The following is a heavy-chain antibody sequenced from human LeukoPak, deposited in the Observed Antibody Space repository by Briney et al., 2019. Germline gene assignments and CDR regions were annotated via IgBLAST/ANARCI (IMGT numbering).Heavy chain of an antibody. D-gene: IGHD2-8*02. CDR3: ARAGGLNTNFDY. V-gene: IGHV3-7*01. CDR1: GFTLRNYW. CDR2: TKPDGSAE. J-gene: IGHJ4*02. Sequence: GGSLRLSCAASGFTLRNYWMGWVRQAPGKGLEWVANTKPDGSAEYYADSVRGRFTTSRDNANNLLYLQMNRLRAEDTAVYYCARAGGLNTNFDYWGQGTLVTVSS.